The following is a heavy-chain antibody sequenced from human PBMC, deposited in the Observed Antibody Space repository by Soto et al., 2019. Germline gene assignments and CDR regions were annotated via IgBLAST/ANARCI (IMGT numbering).Heavy chain of an antibody. D-gene: IGHD4-4*01. CDR2: IVVGSGNT. CDR1: GFTFTSSA. J-gene: IGHJ6*02. CDR3: AATLFMTVTTNPTYYYYGMDV. V-gene: IGHV1-58*01. Sequence: SVKVSCKASGFTFTSSAVQWVRQARGQRLEWIGWIVVGSGNTNYAQKFQERVTITRDMSTSTAYMELSSLRSEDTAVYYCAATLFMTVTTNPTYYYYGMDVWGQGTTVTVSS.